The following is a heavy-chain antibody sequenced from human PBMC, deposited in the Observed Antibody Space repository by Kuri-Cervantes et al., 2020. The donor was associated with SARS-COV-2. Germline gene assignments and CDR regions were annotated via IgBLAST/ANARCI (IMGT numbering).Heavy chain of an antibody. Sequence: GESLKISCAASGFTFSSYWMSWVRQAPGKGLEWVANIKQDGSEKYYVDSVKGRFTISRDNAKNSLYLQMNSLRAEDTAVYYCARERVIRGGAFDIWGQGTMVTVSS. V-gene: IGHV3-7*01. CDR3: ARERVIRGGAFDI. CDR2: IKQDGSEK. D-gene: IGHD3-16*02. J-gene: IGHJ3*02. CDR1: GFTFSSYW.